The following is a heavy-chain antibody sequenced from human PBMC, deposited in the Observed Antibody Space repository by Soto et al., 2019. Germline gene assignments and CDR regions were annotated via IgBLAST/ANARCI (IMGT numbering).Heavy chain of an antibody. J-gene: IGHJ4*02. CDR1: GFTFSSYG. CDR3: AKDRDCSGGSCYSGFDY. V-gene: IGHV3-30*18. Sequence: QVQLVESGGGVVQPGRSLRLSCAASGFTFSSYGMHWVRQAPGKGLEWVAVISYDGSNKYYADSVKCRFTISRDNSKNTLYLQMNSLRAEDTAVYYCAKDRDCSGGSCYSGFDYWGQGTLVTVSS. D-gene: IGHD2-15*01. CDR2: ISYDGSNK.